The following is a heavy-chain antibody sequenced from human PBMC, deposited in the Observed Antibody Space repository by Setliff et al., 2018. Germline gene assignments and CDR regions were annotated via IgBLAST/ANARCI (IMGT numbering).Heavy chain of an antibody. CDR2: IKQDGSDK. CDR3: AREKQQLVLSDAFDI. V-gene: IGHV3-7*01. J-gene: IGHJ3*02. D-gene: IGHD6-13*01. CDR1: GFSLSIFW. Sequence: PGGSLRLSCAASGFSLSIFWMSWVRQAPGKGLEWVASIKQDGSDKYYVDSVKGRFTISRDNSRNTLYVQINSLRAEDTAVYYCAREKQQLVLSDAFDIWGQGTVVTVSS.